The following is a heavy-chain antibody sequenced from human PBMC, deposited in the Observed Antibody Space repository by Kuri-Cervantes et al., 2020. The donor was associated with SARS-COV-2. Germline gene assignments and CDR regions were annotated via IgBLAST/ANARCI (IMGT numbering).Heavy chain of an antibody. V-gene: IGHV3-21*04. J-gene: IGHJ3*01. CDR2: ISSSSSFI. D-gene: IGHD2-2*02. Sequence: GESLKISCGASGFNFDSCTMNWVRQAPGKRLEWVSSISSSSSFIFYADSVRGRFTVSRDNAKNSLYVQLNSLRAEDTALYYCARDPQSYCSSTSCYIPVDWGQGTMVTVSS. CDR1: GFNFDSCT. CDR3: ARDPQSYCSSTSCYIPVD.